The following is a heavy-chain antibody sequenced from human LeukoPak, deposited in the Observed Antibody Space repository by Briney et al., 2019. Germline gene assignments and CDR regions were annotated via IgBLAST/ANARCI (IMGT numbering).Heavy chain of an antibody. CDR1: GFTFGDYD. Sequence: DPGGALRLSCSASGFTFGDYDMSRVRQAPGEGLEWVGFIRSKAYGGTTESAASVEGRFSISRDDSKSIAYLQMNSPKTEDTAVYYCSIDLNWSFVYWGQGILVTASS. D-gene: IGHD1-1*01. V-gene: IGHV3-49*04. J-gene: IGHJ4*02. CDR2: IRSKAYGGTT. CDR3: SIDLNWSFVY.